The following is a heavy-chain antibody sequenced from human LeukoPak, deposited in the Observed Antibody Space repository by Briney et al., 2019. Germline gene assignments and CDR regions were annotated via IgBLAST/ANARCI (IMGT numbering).Heavy chain of an antibody. J-gene: IGHJ6*02. Sequence: GGSLRLSCAASGFTFSSYAMSWVRQAPGKGLEWVSGISGSGDNTYYADSVKGRFTISRDNSKNTLYVQVNSLGTEDKALYHCARNNGMDVWGQGTTVIVSS. CDR2: ISGSGDNT. CDR1: GFTFSSYA. CDR3: ARNNGMDV. V-gene: IGHV3-23*01.